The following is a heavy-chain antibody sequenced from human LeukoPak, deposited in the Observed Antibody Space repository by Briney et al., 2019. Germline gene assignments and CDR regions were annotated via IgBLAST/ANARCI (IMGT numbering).Heavy chain of an antibody. CDR1: GGSFSGYY. Sequence: PSETLSLTCAVYGGSFSGYYWSWIRRPPGRGLEWIGEINHSGSTNYNPSLKSRVTISVDTSKNQFSLKLTSVTAADMAVYYCSRHVNTFDYWGQGALVTVSS. CDR3: SRHVNTFDY. J-gene: IGHJ4*02. CDR2: INHSGST. V-gene: IGHV4-34*01.